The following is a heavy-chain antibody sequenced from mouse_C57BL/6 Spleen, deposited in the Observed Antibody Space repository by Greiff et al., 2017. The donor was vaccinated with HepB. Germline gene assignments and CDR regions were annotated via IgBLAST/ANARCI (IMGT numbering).Heavy chain of an antibody. CDR2: ISSGSSTI. D-gene: IGHD2-2*01. J-gene: IGHJ1*03. Sequence: EVKLVESGGGLVKPGGSLKLSCAASGFTFSDYGMHWVRQAPEKGLEWVAYISSGSSTIYYADTVKGRFTISRDNAKNTLFLQMTSLRSEDTAMYYCAREDGYDWYFDVWGTGTTVTVSS. V-gene: IGHV5-17*01. CDR3: AREDGYDWYFDV. CDR1: GFTFSDYG.